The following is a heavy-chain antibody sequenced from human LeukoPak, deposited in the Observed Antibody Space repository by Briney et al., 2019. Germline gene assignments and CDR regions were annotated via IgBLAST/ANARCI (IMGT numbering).Heavy chain of an antibody. D-gene: IGHD1-26*01. Sequence: SETLSLTCTVSGGSMSGDYWNWIRQPPGKTLEWIGYIFYRGTTNYNPSLKSRVTISIDTSKNQFSLTLTSVITVDTAIYYCARGRSARRWDLPHLDLWGRGTLVTVSS. J-gene: IGHJ4*02. V-gene: IGHV4-59*01. CDR1: GGSMSGDY. CDR3: ARGRSARRWDLPHLDL. CDR2: IFYRGTT.